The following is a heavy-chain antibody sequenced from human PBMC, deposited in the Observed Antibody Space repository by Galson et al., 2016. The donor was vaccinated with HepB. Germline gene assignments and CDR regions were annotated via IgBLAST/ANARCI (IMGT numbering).Heavy chain of an antibody. CDR1: GGSISSGGYS. Sequence: LSLTCSVSGGSISSGGYSWSWIRQHPGKGLECIGYIYYSGRTYYNPSLKSRVTISVDTSNNPFSLKVISGTAADTAVYFCAREDGGSSSPNAFDIWGQGTMVTVSS. J-gene: IGHJ3*02. V-gene: IGHV4-31*03. CDR2: IYYSGRT. D-gene: IGHD6-13*01. CDR3: AREDGGSSSPNAFDI.